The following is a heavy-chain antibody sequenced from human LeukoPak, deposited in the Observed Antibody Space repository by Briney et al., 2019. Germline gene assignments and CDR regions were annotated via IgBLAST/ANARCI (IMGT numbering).Heavy chain of an antibody. J-gene: IGHJ4*02. CDR1: GGSISSGGYY. CDR3: ASLGGGGRPNYYGSGSYYN. V-gene: IGHV4-39*07. CDR2: INHSGST. D-gene: IGHD3-10*01. Sequence: PSETLSLTCTVSGGSISSGGYYWSWIRQPPGKGLEWIGEINHSGSTNYNPSLKSRVTISVDTSKNQFSLKLSSVTAADTAVYYCASLGGGGRPNYYGSGSYYNWGQGTLVTVSS.